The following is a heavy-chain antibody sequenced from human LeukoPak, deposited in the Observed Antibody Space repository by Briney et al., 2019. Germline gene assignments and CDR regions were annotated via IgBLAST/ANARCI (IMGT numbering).Heavy chain of an antibody. Sequence: PSETLSLTCTVSGGSISSYYWSWIRQPAGKGLEWIGRIYTSGSTNYNPSLKSRVTMSVDTSKNQFSLKLSSVTAADTAVYYCASSRHQYDYGDYTFDYWGQGTLVTVSS. CDR1: GGSISSYY. D-gene: IGHD4-17*01. CDR3: ASSRHQYDYGDYTFDY. V-gene: IGHV4-4*07. J-gene: IGHJ4*02. CDR2: IYTSGST.